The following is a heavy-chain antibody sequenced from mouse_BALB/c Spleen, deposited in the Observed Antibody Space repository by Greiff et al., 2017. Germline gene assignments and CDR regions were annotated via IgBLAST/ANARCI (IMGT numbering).Heavy chain of an antibody. J-gene: IGHJ4*01. CDR3: ARDGYHGAMDY. CDR2: INPSSGYT. V-gene: IGHV1-4*01. D-gene: IGHD2-3*01. CDR1: GYTFTSYT. Sequence: VQLQQSGAELARPGASVKMSCKASGYTFTSYTMHWVKQRPGQGLEWIGYINPSSGYTNYNQKFKDKATLTADKSSSTAYMQLSSLTSEDSAVYYCARDGYHGAMDYWGQGTSVTVSA.